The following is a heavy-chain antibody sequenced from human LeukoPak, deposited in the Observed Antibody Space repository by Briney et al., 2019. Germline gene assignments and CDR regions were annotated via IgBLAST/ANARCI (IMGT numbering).Heavy chain of an antibody. J-gene: IGHJ5*02. V-gene: IGHV4-34*01. CDR2: INHSGST. CDR1: GGSFSGYY. D-gene: IGHD3-3*01. Sequence: SETLSLTCAVYGGSFSGYYWSWIRQPPGKGLEWIGEINHSGSTNYNPSLKSRVTISVDTSKNQFSLKLSSVTAADTAVYYCARYKRNYDFWSGYRNWFDPWDQGTLVTVSS. CDR3: ARYKRNYDFWSGYRNWFDP.